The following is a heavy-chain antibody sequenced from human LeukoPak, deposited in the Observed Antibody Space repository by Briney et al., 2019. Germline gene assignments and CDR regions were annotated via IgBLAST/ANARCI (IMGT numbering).Heavy chain of an antibody. J-gene: IGHJ6*02. D-gene: IGHD3-22*01. CDR3: ASTRSGYYYTRYYYGMDV. Sequence: GGSLRLSCAASGFTVSSNYMSWVRQAPGKGLEWVSVIYSGGSTYYADSVKGRFTISRDNSKNTLSLQMNSLRAKDTAVYYCASTRSGYYYTRYYYGMDVWGQGTTVTVSS. CDR2: IYSGGST. CDR1: GFTVSSNY. V-gene: IGHV3-66*02.